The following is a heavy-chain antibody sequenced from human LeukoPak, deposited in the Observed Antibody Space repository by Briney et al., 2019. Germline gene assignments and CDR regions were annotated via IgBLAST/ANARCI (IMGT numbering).Heavy chain of an antibody. CDR1: GYTFTSYG. V-gene: IGHV1-18*01. J-gene: IGHJ5*02. CDR3: ARIPDVAVPAAAFDP. CDR2: ISAYNGNT. D-gene: IGHD2-2*01. Sequence: ASVKVSCKASGYTFTSYGISWVRQAPGQGLEWMGWISAYNGNTNYAQKLQGRVTMTTDTSTSTAYMELRSLRSDDTAVYYCARIPDVAVPAAAFDPWGQGTLVTVSS.